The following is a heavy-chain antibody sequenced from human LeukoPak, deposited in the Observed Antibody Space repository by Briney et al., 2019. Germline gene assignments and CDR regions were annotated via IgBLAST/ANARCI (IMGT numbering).Heavy chain of an antibody. J-gene: IGHJ4*02. CDR1: GFTFDDYA. V-gene: IGHV3-9*01. CDR2: ISWNSGSI. Sequence: PGGSLSLSCAASGFTFDDYAMHWVRQAPGKGLEGVSGISWNSGSIGYADSVKGRFTISRDNAKNSLYLQMNSLRAEDTAVYYCARTRGLGGYGDYAEFDYWGQGTLVTVSS. CDR3: ARTRGLGGYGDYAEFDY. D-gene: IGHD4-17*01.